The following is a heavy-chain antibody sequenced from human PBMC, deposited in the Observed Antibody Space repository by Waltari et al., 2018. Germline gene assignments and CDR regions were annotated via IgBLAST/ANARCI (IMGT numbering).Heavy chain of an antibody. Sequence: QLQLQESGPGLVKPSETLSLTCTVSGGSISSSSYYWGWIRQPPGKGLEWIGSIYYSGSTYYNPSLKSLVTISVDTSKNQFSLKLSSVTAADTAVYYCARQAYYDYVWGSYRWGFDYWGQGTLVTVSS. V-gene: IGHV4-39*01. D-gene: IGHD3-16*02. J-gene: IGHJ4*02. CDR2: IYYSGST. CDR1: GGSISSSSYY. CDR3: ARQAYYDYVWGSYRWGFDY.